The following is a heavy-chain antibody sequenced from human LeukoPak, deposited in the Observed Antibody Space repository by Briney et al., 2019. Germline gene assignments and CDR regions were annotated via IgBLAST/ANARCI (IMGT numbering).Heavy chain of an antibody. CDR1: GGSISSYY. V-gene: IGHV4-59*01. CDR2: IYYSGST. J-gene: IGHJ4*02. Sequence: SETLSLTCTVPGGSISSYYWSWIRQPPGKGLEWIGCIYYSGSTNYNPSLKSRVTISVDTSKNQFSLKLSSVTAADTAVYYCARVKIQLWSREGYFDYWGQGTLVTVSS. D-gene: IGHD5-18*01. CDR3: ARVKIQLWSREGYFDY.